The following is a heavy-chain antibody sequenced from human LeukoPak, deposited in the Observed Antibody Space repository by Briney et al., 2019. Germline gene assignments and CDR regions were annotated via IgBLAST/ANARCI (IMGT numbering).Heavy chain of an antibody. Sequence: GGSLRLSCAASGFTFSSYSMNWVRQAPGKGLEWVSAISGSGGSTYYADSVKGRFTISRDNSKNTLYLQMNSLRAEDTAVYYCARNPSSSWYPTHVEYFQHWGQGTLVTVSS. J-gene: IGHJ1*01. D-gene: IGHD6-13*01. V-gene: IGHV3-23*01. CDR2: ISGSGGST. CDR3: ARNPSSSWYPTHVEYFQH. CDR1: GFTFSSYS.